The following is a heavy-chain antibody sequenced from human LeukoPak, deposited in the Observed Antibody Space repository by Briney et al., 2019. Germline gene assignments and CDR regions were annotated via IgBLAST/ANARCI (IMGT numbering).Heavy chain of an antibody. CDR3: AVDAFSGLWVTPNFDY. J-gene: IGHJ4*02. D-gene: IGHD2-21*02. Sequence: ASVKVSCKASGYTFTGYYMHWVRQAPGQGLEWMGWINPNSGGTNYAQKFQGRVTMTRDTSISTAYMELSRLRSDDTAVYYCAVDAFSGLWVTPNFDYWGQGTLVTVSS. CDR1: GYTFTGYY. CDR2: INPNSGGT. V-gene: IGHV1-2*02.